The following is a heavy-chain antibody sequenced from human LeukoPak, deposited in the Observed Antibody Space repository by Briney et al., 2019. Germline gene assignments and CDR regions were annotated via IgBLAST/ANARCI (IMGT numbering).Heavy chain of an antibody. CDR3: ARDPPTTGYYYMDV. CDR1: GFTFDDYA. J-gene: IGHJ6*03. CDR2: ISYDGSNK. D-gene: IGHD1-1*01. Sequence: GGSLRLSCAASGFTFDDYAMHWVRQAPGKGLEWVSVISYDGSNKYYADSVKGRFTISRDNSKNTLFLQMNSLRAEDTAVYYCARDPPTTGYYYMDVWGKGTTVTVSS. V-gene: IGHV3-30*01.